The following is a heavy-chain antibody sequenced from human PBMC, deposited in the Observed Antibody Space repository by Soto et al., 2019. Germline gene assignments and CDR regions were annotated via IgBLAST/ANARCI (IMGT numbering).Heavy chain of an antibody. CDR1: GFTFSSYW. V-gene: IGHV3-7*01. D-gene: IGHD2-15*01. Sequence: EVQLVESRGGLVQPGGSLRLSCAASGFTFSSYWMSWVRQAPGKGLEWVANIKQDGSEKYYVDSVKGRFTISRDNAKNSLYLQMNSLRAEDTAVYYCAREWPLVVAAPNDAFDIWGQGTMVTVSS. J-gene: IGHJ3*02. CDR3: AREWPLVVAAPNDAFDI. CDR2: IKQDGSEK.